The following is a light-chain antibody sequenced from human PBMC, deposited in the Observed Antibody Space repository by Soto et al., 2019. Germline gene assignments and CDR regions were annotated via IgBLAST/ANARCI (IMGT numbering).Light chain of an antibody. CDR3: SSYTSSSIDYV. V-gene: IGLV2-14*01. J-gene: IGLJ1*01. CDR2: EVS. CDR1: SSDVGGYNY. Sequence: QSALTQPASVSGSPGQSITISCTGTSSDVGGYNYVSWYQQHPGKAPKLMIYEVSNLPSGVSNRFSGSKSGNTASLTISGRQAEDEADYYCSSYTSSSIDYVFGTGTKRTVL.